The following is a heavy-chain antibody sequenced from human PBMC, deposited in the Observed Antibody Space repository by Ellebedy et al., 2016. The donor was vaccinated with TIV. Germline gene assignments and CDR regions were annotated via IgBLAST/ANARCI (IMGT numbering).Heavy chain of an antibody. J-gene: IGHJ4*02. V-gene: IGHV3-72*01. CDR3: ADLGQGGVGIG. CDR2: IRNKAKSYTT. D-gene: IGHD2-8*02. CDR1: GFTFSDHY. Sequence: GESLKISCAASGFTFSDHYMDWVRQAPGKGLEWVGRIRNKAKSYTTEYDASVKGRFTITRDDSRNSLYLQMNSLRTEDTAVYYCADLGQGGVGIGWGQGTLVTVSS.